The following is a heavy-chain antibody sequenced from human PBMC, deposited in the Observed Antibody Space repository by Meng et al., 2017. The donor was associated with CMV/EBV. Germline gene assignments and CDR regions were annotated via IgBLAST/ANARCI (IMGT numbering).Heavy chain of an antibody. Sequence: LTSAVYGGSVSGYYWSWIRQPPGKGLEWIGEINHSGSTNYNPSLKSRVTISVDTSKNQFSLKLSSVTAADTAVYYCARGRRLRPFDYWGQGALVTVSS. J-gene: IGHJ4*02. D-gene: IGHD5-12*01. V-gene: IGHV4-34*01. CDR3: ARGRRLRPFDY. CDR1: GGSVSGYY. CDR2: INHSGST.